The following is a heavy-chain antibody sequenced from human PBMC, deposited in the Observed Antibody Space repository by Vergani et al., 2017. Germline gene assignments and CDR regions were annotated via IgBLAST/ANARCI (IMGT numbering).Heavy chain of an antibody. CDR3: VVDVRVSRT. V-gene: IGHV3-21*01. CDR2: IRGNNDDV. J-gene: IGHJ3*01. Sequence: EVQMVESGGGLVKPGGSLRLSCVASGFTFSHYSMNWVRQAPGKGLEWVSSIRGNNDDVNYADAVKGRFTISRDNAKNSLYLDMSSLRAEDTAVYYCVVDVRVSRTWGQGTLVAVSS. CDR1: GFTFSHYS.